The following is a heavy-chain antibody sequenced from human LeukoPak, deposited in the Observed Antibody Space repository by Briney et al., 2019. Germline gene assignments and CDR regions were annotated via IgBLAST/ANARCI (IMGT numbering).Heavy chain of an antibody. CDR1: GYTFTSYD. D-gene: IGHD2-2*01. J-gene: IGHJ5*02. V-gene: IGHV1-8*01. CDR3: ASVRDRVGYCSNTSCYGGSDP. Sequence: GASVKVSCKASGYTFTSYDINWVRQATGQGLEWMGWMNPNSGNTGYAQKFQGRATMTRNTSISTAYMELSSLRSEDTAVYYCASVRDRVGYCSNTSCYGGSDPWGQGTLVTVSS. CDR2: MNPNSGNT.